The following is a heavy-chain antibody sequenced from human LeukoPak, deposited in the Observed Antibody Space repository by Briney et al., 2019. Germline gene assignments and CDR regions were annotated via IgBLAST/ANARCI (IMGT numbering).Heavy chain of an antibody. Sequence: GESLKISCEGSGYNFSNYWIAWVRQMPGKGLEWMGIIYPGDSDSRHSPSFQGQVTISADKSISTAYLQWSSLKASDTAMYYCASLSTFSGGYAGYWGQGTLVTVSS. J-gene: IGHJ4*02. CDR1: GYNFSNYW. D-gene: IGHD5-12*01. CDR3: ASLSTFSGGYAGY. V-gene: IGHV5-51*01. CDR2: IYPGDSDS.